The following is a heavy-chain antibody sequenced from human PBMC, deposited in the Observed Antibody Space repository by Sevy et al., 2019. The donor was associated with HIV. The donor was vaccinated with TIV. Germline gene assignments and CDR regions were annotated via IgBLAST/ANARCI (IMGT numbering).Heavy chain of an antibody. CDR1: GFTFSSYA. V-gene: IGHV3-23*01. CDR2: ISGSGGST. Sequence: GGSLRLSCAASGFTFSSYAMSWVRQAPRKGLEWVSAISGSGGSTYYADSVKGRFTISRDNSKNTLFLQMNSLRAEDTAVYYCAKDQSYGDYTKLDYWGQGTLVTVSS. J-gene: IGHJ4*02. D-gene: IGHD4-17*01. CDR3: AKDQSYGDYTKLDY.